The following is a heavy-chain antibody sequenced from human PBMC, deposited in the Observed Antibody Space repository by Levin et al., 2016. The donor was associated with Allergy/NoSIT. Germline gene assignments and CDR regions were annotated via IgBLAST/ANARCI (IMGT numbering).Heavy chain of an antibody. CDR1: GYTFTSYA. D-gene: IGHD6-13*01. Sequence: ASVKVSCKASGYTFTSYAMNWVRQAPGQGLEWMGWINTNTGNPTYAQGFTGRFVFSLDTSVSTAYLQISSLKAEDTAVYYCARSVRIRIAAIPARWFDLWGQGTLVTVSS. J-gene: IGHJ5*02. CDR3: ARSVRIRIAAIPARWFDL. V-gene: IGHV7-4-1*02. CDR2: INTNTGNP.